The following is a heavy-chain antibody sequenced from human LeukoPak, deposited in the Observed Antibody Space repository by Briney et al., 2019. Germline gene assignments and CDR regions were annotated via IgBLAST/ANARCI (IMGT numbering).Heavy chain of an antibody. CDR2: IYYSGST. CDR1: GGSISSYY. CDR3: ARADYSSSSYFDY. Sequence: SETLSLTCTVSGGSISSYYWGWIRQPPGKGLEWIGSIYYSGSTYYNPSLKSRVTISVDTSKNQFSLKLSSVTAADTAVYYCARADYSSSSYFDYWGQGTLVTVSS. J-gene: IGHJ4*02. V-gene: IGHV4-39*07. D-gene: IGHD6-6*01.